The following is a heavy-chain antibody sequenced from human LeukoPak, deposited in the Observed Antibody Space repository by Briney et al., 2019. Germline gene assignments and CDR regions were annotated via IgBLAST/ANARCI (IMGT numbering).Heavy chain of an antibody. Sequence: PSHTQSLLYTVPGDFNNHCYWSWTRRPPAKGLVWIRYNYYRGSTNLNPSLKSRVTFSVDTSKNQFSLKLNSVTAADTAVYYCARGGDYGDLRYFDYWGQGTLVTVSS. D-gene: IGHD4-17*01. CDR3: ARGGDYGDLRYFDY. CDR1: GDFNNHCY. CDR2: NYYRGST. J-gene: IGHJ4*02. V-gene: IGHV4-59*13.